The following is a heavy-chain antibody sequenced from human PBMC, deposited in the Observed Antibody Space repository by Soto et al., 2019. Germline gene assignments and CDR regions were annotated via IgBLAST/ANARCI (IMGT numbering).Heavy chain of an antibody. V-gene: IGHV4-34*01. J-gene: IGHJ6*02. CDR2: INHSGST. Sequence: PSETLSLTCAVYGGSFSGYYCSWIRQPPGKGLEWIGEINHSGSTNYNPSLKSRVTISVDTSKNQFSLKLSSVTAADTAVYYCASTVNDYYYYGMDVWGQGTTVTVSS. CDR1: GGSFSGYY. CDR3: ASTVNDYYYYGMDV. D-gene: IGHD4-17*01.